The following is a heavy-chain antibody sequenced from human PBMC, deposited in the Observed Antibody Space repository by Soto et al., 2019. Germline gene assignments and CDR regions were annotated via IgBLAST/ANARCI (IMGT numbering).Heavy chain of an antibody. CDR1: GFTFSSYA. CDR3: AKVNDFWTGYSSTNWFDP. Sequence: GGSLRLSCAASGFTFSSYAMSWVRQAPGKGLEWVSAISGSGGSTYYADSVKGRLTISRDNSKNTLYLQMNSLRAEDTAVYYCAKVNDFWTGYSSTNWFDPWGQGPLITVSS. CDR2: ISGSGGST. J-gene: IGHJ5*02. V-gene: IGHV3-23*01. D-gene: IGHD3-3*01.